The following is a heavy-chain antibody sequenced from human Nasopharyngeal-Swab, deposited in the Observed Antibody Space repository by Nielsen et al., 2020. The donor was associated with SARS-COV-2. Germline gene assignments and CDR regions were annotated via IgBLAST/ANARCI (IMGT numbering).Heavy chain of an antibody. J-gene: IGHJ6*03. V-gene: IGHV2-26*01. CDR2: IFSNDKK. CDR3: ARISSLYYYYMDV. Sequence: WIRQPPGKALEWLAHIFSNDKKSYSTSLKSRLTISKDTSKSQVVLTMTNMDPVDTATYYCARISSLYYYYMDVWGKGTTVTVSS.